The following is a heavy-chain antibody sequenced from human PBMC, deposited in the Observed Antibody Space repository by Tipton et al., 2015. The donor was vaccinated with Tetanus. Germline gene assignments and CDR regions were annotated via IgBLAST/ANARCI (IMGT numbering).Heavy chain of an antibody. J-gene: IGHJ3*02. CDR2: VHNSGST. CDR3: ARGAIFGVLTYRAFDI. CDR1: GGSITSYY. Sequence: TLSLTCNVSGGSITSYYWSWVRQPPGRGLEWIGNVHNSGSTKYSPSLRSRVTLSVDTSKNQFSLKLSAVTAADTAVYYCARGAIFGVLTYRAFDIWGQGTMVTVSS. D-gene: IGHD3-3*01. V-gene: IGHV4-59*01.